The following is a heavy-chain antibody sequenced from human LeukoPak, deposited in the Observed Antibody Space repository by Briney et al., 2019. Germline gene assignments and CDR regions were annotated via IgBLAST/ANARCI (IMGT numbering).Heavy chain of an antibody. CDR3: ARGQSSSQGYSYGPYYYYYYGMDV. D-gene: IGHD5-18*01. J-gene: IGHJ6*02. Sequence: SVTLSLTCAVYGGSFSGYYWSWLRQPPGKGLEWFGEINHSGSTNDNPSLKSRVTISVDPSKNQFSLKLSSVTAADTAVYYCARGQSSSQGYSYGPYYYYYYGMDVWGQGTTVTVSS. CDR1: GGSFSGYY. CDR2: INHSGST. V-gene: IGHV4-34*01.